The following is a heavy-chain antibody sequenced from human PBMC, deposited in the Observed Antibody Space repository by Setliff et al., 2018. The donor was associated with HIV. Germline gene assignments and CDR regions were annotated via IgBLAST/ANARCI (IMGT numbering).Heavy chain of an antibody. J-gene: IGHJ4*02. CDR2: IIPIIATT. Sequence: GASVKVSCKASGDTFRSHAISWVRQAPGQGLEWMGGIIPIIATTNYAQKFQDRVTITADELTNTAYMDVSSLRSKDTAVYYCARNGPHGSGWYNYFDFWGQGTLVTVSS. D-gene: IGHD6-19*01. CDR1: GDTFRSHA. V-gene: IGHV1-69*13. CDR3: ARNGPHGSGWYNYFDF.